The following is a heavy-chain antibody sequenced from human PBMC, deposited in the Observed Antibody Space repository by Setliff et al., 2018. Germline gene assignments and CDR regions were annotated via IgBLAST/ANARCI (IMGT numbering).Heavy chain of an antibody. V-gene: IGHV4-34*01. J-gene: IGHJ5*02. Sequence: SETLSLTCSVYGESFSNNYWSWIRQTPGEGLEWIGESNHGGSTSYHPSLKSRLTMSVDTSKNQFSLKLTSVTAADTAVYYCARTTGSTHNWLDPWGPGTLVTVSS. D-gene: IGHD1-1*01. CDR1: GESFSNNY. CDR2: SNHGGST. CDR3: ARTTGSTHNWLDP.